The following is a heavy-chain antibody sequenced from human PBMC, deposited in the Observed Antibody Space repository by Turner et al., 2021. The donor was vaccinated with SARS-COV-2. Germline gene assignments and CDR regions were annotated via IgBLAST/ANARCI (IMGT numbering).Heavy chain of an antibody. V-gene: IGHV4-4*02. CDR2: IYHTVST. CDR3: VRVDGLVGAFDV. CDR1: GVPVTTSSW. D-gene: IGHD1-26*01. Sequence: QESGPRLVEPSGTLSLMCSVSGVPVTTSSWWGWVRQAPGKGLEWIGEIYHTVSTNSNPSLRTRLSMSLDRSHNQFSLNLESMTAADTAVYYCVRVDGLVGAFDVWGQGTEVTVPS. J-gene: IGHJ3*01.